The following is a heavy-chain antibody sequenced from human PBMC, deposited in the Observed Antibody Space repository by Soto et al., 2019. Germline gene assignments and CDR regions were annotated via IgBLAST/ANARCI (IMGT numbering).Heavy chain of an antibody. J-gene: IGHJ6*03. Sequence: NPSETLSLTCTVSGGSISSYYWSWIRQPPGKGLEWIGYIYYSGSTNYNPSLKSRVTVSVDTSKNQFSLKLSSVTAADTAVYYFARDQKVATISYYYYYMDVWGKGTTVTVSS. CDR1: GGSISSYY. CDR2: IYYSGST. V-gene: IGHV4-59*01. CDR3: ARDQKVATISYYYYYMDV. D-gene: IGHD5-12*01.